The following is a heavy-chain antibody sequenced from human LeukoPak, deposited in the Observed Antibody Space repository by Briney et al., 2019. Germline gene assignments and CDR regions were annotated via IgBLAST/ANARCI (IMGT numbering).Heavy chain of an antibody. D-gene: IGHD5-12*01. CDR2: IYPGDSDT. V-gene: IGHV5-51*01. CDR1: GYSFTSYW. CDR3: ARHIKGDSGYDSDDY. Sequence: GESLKISCKGSGYSFTSYWIGWVRQMPGKGLEWMGIIYPGDSDTRYSPSFQGQVTISADKSINTAYLQWSSLKASDTAMYYCARHIKGDSGYDSDDYWGQGTLVTVSS. J-gene: IGHJ4*02.